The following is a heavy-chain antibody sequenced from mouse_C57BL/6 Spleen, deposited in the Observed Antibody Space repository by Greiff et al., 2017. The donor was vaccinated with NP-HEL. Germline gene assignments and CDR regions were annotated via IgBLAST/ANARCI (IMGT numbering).Heavy chain of an antibody. CDR2: ISSGSSNI. CDR3: ARRAIRTDWYFDV. D-gene: IGHD3-1*01. V-gene: IGHV5-17*01. J-gene: IGHJ1*03. CDR1: GFTFSDYG. Sequence: EVQGVESGGGLVKPGGSLKLSCAASGFTFSDYGMHWVRQAPEKGLEWVAYISSGSSNIYYAATVKGRFTISRDNAKNTLFLQMTSLRSEDTAMYYCARRAIRTDWYFDVWGTGTTVTVSS.